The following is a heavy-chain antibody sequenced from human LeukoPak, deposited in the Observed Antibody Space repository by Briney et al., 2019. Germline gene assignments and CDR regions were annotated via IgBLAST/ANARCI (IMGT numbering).Heavy chain of an antibody. Sequence: GGSQRLSCAASGFTFSSYAMSWVRQAPGKGLEWVSTISDSGDNTNYADSVKGRFTISRDNSNNTLYLQMNSLRAEDTAVYYCAKGQSRYTYIFDYWGQGTLATVSS. CDR3: AKGQSRYTYIFDY. V-gene: IGHV3-23*01. D-gene: IGHD5-24*01. J-gene: IGHJ4*02. CDR1: GFTFSSYA. CDR2: ISDSGDNT.